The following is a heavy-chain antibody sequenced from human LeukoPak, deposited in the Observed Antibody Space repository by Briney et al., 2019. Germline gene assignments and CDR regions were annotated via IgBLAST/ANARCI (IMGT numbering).Heavy chain of an antibody. CDR2: IVVGSGNT. J-gene: IGHJ5*02. CDR1: GFTFTSSA. Sequence: ASVKVSCKASGFTFTSSAVQWVRQARGQRLEWIGWIVVGSGNTNYAQKFQERVTITRDMSTSIAYMELSRLRSEDTAVYYCAADYGDYAYNWFDPWGQGTLVTVSS. D-gene: IGHD4-17*01. CDR3: AADYGDYAYNWFDP. V-gene: IGHV1-58*01.